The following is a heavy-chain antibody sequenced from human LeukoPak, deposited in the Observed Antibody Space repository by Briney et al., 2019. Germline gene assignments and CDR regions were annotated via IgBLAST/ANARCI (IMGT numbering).Heavy chain of an antibody. D-gene: IGHD5-18*01. V-gene: IGHV3-48*03. CDR1: GFTFSSYE. Sequence: GGSLRLSCAASGFTFSSYEMNWVRQAPGKGLEWVSYISSSGGTRYYADSVKGRFNISRHNAKNSLYLQMNSLRAEDTAVYYCARDVIQPWLLSDYWGQGTLVTVSS. J-gene: IGHJ4*02. CDR2: ISSSGGTR. CDR3: ARDVIQPWLLSDY.